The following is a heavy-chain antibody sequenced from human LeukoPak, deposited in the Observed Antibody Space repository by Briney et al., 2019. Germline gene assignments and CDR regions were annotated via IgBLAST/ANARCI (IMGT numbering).Heavy chain of an antibody. J-gene: IGHJ4*02. D-gene: IGHD2-2*01. CDR1: GFTFNNYG. V-gene: IGHV3-30*18. CDR3: AKGPLRGTAAAIDC. CDR2: ISYDGRNI. Sequence: GKSLRLSCAASGFTFNNYGMHWVRQAPGKGLEWVAVISYDGRNIHYPDSVKGRFTISRDISTDTLWLQMDSLRTEDTAGYYCAKGPLRGTAAAIDCWGQGTLVTVSS.